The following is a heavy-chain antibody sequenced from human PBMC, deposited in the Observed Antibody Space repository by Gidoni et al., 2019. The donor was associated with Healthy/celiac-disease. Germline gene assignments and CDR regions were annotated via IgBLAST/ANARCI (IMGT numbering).Heavy chain of an antibody. CDR3: ARARGVNGAFDI. D-gene: IGHD2-8*01. Sequence: QAPLVASGGGVVKHGRSMRISCAASQFTYRSYAMHWDRQAPGKGLELVAVISYDGSNKYYADSVKGRFTISRDNSKNTLYLQMNSLRAEDTAVYYCARARGVNGAFDIWGQGTMVTVSS. V-gene: IGHV3-30*04. J-gene: IGHJ3*02. CDR2: ISYDGSNK. CDR1: QFTYRSYA.